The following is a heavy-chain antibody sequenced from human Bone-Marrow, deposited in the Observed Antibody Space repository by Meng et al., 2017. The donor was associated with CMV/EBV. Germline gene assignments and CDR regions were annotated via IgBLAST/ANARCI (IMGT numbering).Heavy chain of an antibody. J-gene: IGHJ4*02. V-gene: IGHV3-74*01. CDR3: ARDDDGDGNYQGYYDY. CDR2: TNSDGSNI. D-gene: IGHD1-7*01. CDR1: GFTFSNYW. Sequence: GESLKISCAVSGFTFSNYWMHWVRQAPGKGLVWVSRTNSDGSNIIYADSVKGRFTISTDNAKNTLYLQMNSLRAEDTAVYYCARDDDGDGNYQGYYDYWGQGTLVTVSS.